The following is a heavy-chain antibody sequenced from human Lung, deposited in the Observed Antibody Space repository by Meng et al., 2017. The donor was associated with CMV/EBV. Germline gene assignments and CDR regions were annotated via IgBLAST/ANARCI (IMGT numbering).Heavy chain of an antibody. CDR3: LRRSGGSV. J-gene: IGHJ1*01. CDR1: GDSIINHNS. CDR2: IPHRGSS. D-gene: IGHD3-10*01. V-gene: IGHV4-4*02. Sequence: VQLREPGQALVKPSELLSLTCAGSGDSIINHNSWAWVRQPPGKGLGWSGEIPHRGSSAYNPSLKSRVSMSIDKSKNQFSLKLTSVTAADTAVYHCLRRSGGSVWGQGTLVTVSS.